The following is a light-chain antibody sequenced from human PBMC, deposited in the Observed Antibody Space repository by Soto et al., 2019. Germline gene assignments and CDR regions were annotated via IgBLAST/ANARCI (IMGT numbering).Light chain of an antibody. J-gene: IGKJ5*01. Sequence: ENVLTQSPGTLSLSPGERATLSCRASQSVSSSYLARYQQKPGQAPRLLIYGASSRATGIPDRFSGSGSGTDFTLTISRLEPEDFAMYYCHQYGSSPPVTFGQGTRLEIK. CDR2: GAS. CDR3: HQYGSSPPVT. CDR1: QSVSSSY. V-gene: IGKV3-20*01.